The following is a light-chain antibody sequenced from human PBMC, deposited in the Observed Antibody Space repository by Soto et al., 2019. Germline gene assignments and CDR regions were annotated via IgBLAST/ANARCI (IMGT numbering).Light chain of an antibody. Sequence: EIVLTQSPGTLSLSPGERATLSCRASQSVSSSYLAWYQQKHGQAPRLLIYGASSRATGIPDRFSGGGSGTDLTITISRLDPEDSEVYYCQQYDNSPITFGQGTRLEIK. CDR2: GAS. CDR1: QSVSSSY. J-gene: IGKJ5*01. CDR3: QQYDNSPIT. V-gene: IGKV3-20*01.